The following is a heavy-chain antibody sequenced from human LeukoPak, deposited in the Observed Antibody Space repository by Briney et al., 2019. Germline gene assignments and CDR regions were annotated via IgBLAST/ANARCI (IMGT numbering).Heavy chain of an antibody. CDR1: GFTFSSYS. J-gene: IGHJ4*02. CDR2: IRSSSSTI. D-gene: IGHD6-19*01. CDR3: ASLIAVAGTGVDY. Sequence: GGSLRLSCAASGFTFSSYSMNWVRQAPGKGLEWVSYIRSSSSTIYYADSVKGRFTISRDNAKNSLYLQINSLRDEDTAVYYCASLIAVAGTGVDYWGQGTLVTVSS. V-gene: IGHV3-48*02.